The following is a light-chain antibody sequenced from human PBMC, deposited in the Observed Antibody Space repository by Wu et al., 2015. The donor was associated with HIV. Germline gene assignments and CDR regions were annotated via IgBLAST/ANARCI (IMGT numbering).Light chain of an antibody. CDR1: QTINNN. CDR2: GTS. CDR3: QQYSNWPPIT. J-gene: IGKJ4*01. Sequence: IVMTQSPATLSVSPGERVTLSCRASQTINNNYLAWYQQKRGQAPRLLIYGTSYRATGIPDRFSGSGSGTEFTLTISSLQSEDFGVYYCQQYSNWPPITFGGGTHGGDQT. V-gene: IGKV3D-15*01.